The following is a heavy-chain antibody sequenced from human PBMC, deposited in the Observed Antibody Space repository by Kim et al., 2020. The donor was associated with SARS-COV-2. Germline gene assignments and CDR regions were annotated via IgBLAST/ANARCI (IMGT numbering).Heavy chain of an antibody. Sequence: YADSVKSRFTIYRDNSKNTLYIHMSSLRAEGTAVYYCARGRLWFGELYDYWGQGTLVTVSS. J-gene: IGHJ4*02. D-gene: IGHD3-10*01. V-gene: IGHV3-53*01. CDR3: ARGRLWFGELYDY.